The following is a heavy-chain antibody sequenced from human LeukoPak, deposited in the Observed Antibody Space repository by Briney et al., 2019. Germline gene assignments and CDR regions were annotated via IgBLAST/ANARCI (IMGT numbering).Heavy chain of an antibody. Sequence: ASVKVACKASGGTFSNYAISWLRQAPGQGLEWMGGIIPIFGTANYAQKFQGRVTITADESTRTAYMERRSLRSEDTAVYYCARDANPTITIFGVVIAPRSYRYGMDVWGQGTTVTVSS. D-gene: IGHD3-3*01. CDR3: ARDANPTITIFGVVIAPRSYRYGMDV. V-gene: IGHV1-69*13. CDR2: IIPIFGTA. J-gene: IGHJ6*02. CDR1: GGTFSNYA.